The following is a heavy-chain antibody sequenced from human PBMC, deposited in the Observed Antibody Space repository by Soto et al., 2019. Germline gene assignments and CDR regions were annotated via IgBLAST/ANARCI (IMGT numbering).Heavy chain of an antibody. D-gene: IGHD2-21*02. CDR1: GASISSYNY. V-gene: IGHV4-34*01. J-gene: IGHJ4*02. CDR2: INHSGST. Sequence: SETLSLTCNVSGASISSYNYWGWFRQPPGKGLEWIGEINHSGSTNYNPSLKSRVTISVDTSKNQFSLKLSSVTAADTAVYYCARGVASVVTSYFDYWGQGTLVTVS. CDR3: ARGVASVVTSYFDY.